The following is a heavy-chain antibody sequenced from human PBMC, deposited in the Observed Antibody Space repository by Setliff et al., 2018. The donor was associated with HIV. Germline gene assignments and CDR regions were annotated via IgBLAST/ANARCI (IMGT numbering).Heavy chain of an antibody. CDR1: GFTFSNYA. D-gene: IGHD2-21*01. CDR3: ARGDFDF. Sequence: ASVKVSCKTSGFTFSNYAIHWVRQAPGQGLEWMGWINAGNGDTRYSPKFQGRVTFTRDSSASTVYMEMSSLRSEDAAMFYCARGDFDFWGQGTLVTVSS. CDR2: INAGNGDT. J-gene: IGHJ4*02. V-gene: IGHV1-3*01.